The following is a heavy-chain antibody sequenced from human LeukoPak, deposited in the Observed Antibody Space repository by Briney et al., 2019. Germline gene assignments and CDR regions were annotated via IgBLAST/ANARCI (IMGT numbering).Heavy chain of an antibody. V-gene: IGHV4-30-4*01. J-gene: IGHJ5*02. CDR3: VRYYFLHSGYSNWFDT. Sequence: PSETLSLTCTVSGGSITNTDFYWGWIRQPPGKGLEWITYIHYSGITYYNPSLRSRITISVDTSKNQVSLQLSSVTAADTAVYFCVRYYFLHSGYSNWFDTWGQGTLVAVSS. CDR2: IHYSGIT. D-gene: IGHD3-9*01. CDR1: GGSITNTDFY.